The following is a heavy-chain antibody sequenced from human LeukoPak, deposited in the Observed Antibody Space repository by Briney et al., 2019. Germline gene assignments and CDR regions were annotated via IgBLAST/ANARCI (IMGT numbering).Heavy chain of an antibody. V-gene: IGHV3-7*01. D-gene: IGHD6-6*01. CDR3: SNGIYSSSY. CDR1: GLTFSSYS. Sequence: GGSLRLSCAATGLTFSSYSMNLVRQAPGKELEWISNIDQDGNIEYYVDSVRGRFTASRDNAKNSLYLQMNNLRAEDTAVYYCSNGIYSSSYWGQGTLVTVSS. J-gene: IGHJ4*02. CDR2: IDQDGNIE.